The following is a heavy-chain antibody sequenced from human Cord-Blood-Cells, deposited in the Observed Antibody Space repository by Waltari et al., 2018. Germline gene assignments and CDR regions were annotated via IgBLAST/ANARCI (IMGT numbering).Heavy chain of an antibody. CDR3: ASQDSRQQLEYWYFDL. Sequence: QVQLVESGGGVVQPGRSLRLSCAASGFTFSSYGMHWVRQAPGKGLERVAVIWYDGSNKYYADSVKGRFTISRDNSKNTLYLQMNSLRAEDTAVYYCASQDSRQQLEYWYFDLWGRGTLVTVSS. CDR1: GFTFSSYG. V-gene: IGHV3-33*01. D-gene: IGHD6-13*01. J-gene: IGHJ2*01. CDR2: IWYDGSNK.